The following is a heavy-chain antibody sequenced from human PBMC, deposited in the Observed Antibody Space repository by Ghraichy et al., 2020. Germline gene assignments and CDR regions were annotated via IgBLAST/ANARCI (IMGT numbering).Heavy chain of an antibody. D-gene: IGHD2-2*01. CDR3: ASGGYCSSTSCYPNWFDP. V-gene: IGHV4-59*01. CDR2: IYYSGST. J-gene: IGHJ5*02. CDR1: GGSISSYY. Sequence: GSLSLTCTVSGGSISSYYWSWIRQPPGKGLEWIGYIYYSGSTYYNPSLKSRVTISVDTSTNQFSLKLSSVTAADTAVYYCASGGYCSSTSCYPNWFDPWGQGTLVTVSS.